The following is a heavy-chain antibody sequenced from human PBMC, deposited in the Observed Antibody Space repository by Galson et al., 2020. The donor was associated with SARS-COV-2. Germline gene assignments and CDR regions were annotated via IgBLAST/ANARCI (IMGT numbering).Heavy chain of an antibody. D-gene: IGHD5-18*01. CDR3: ARDPDTFMVWWVDY. Sequence: GGSLRLSCAASGFTFSSYAMSWVRQAPGKGLEWVSGISGSGGSTYYADSVKGRFTISRDNSKSTLFLQMNSLRAEDTAVYYCARDPDTFMVWWVDYWGQGTLVTVPS. CDR1: GFTFSSYA. J-gene: IGHJ4*02. CDR2: ISGSGGST. V-gene: IGHV3-23*01.